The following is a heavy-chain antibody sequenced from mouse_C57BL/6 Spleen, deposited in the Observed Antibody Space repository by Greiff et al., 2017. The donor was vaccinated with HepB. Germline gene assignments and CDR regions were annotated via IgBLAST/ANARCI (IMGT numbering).Heavy chain of an antibody. V-gene: IGHV1-81*01. CDR3: ARRERSQGEY. Sequence: QVQLQQSGAELARPGASVKLSCKASGYTFTSYGISWVKQRTGQGLEWIGEIYPRSGNTYYNEKFKGKATLTADKSSSTAYMELRSLTSEDAAVYFCARRERSQGEYWGQGTTLTVSS. CDR2: IYPRSGNT. J-gene: IGHJ2*01. CDR1: GYTFTSYG.